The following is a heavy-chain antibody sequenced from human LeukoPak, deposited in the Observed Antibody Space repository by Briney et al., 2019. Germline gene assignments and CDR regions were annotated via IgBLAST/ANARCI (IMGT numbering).Heavy chain of an antibody. J-gene: IGHJ6*03. CDR3: VRDGLWSSSWWKGNYYYYYYMDV. CDR2: ISAYNGNT. V-gene: IGHV1-18*04. Sequence: ASVKVSCKASGYTFTGYYMHWVRQAPGQGLEWMGWISAYNGNTNYAQKLQGRVTMTTDTSTSTAYMELRSLRSDDTAVYYCVRDGLWSSSWWKGNYYYYYYMDVWGKGTTVTISS. CDR1: GYTFTGYY. D-gene: IGHD6-13*01.